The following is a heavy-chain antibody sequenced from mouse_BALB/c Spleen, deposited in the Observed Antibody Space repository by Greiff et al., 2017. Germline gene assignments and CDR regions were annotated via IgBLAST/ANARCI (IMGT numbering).Heavy chain of an antibody. CDR1: GFSLTSYG. D-gene: IGHD4-1*02. V-gene: IGHV2-9*02. Sequence: VQRVESGPGLVAPSQSLSITCTVSGFSLTSYGVHWVRQPPGKGLEWLGVIWAGGSTNYNSALMSRLSISKDNSKGQVFLKMNSLQTDDTAMYYCARFSTGPMDYWGQGTSVTVSS. J-gene: IGHJ4*01. CDR2: IWAGGST. CDR3: ARFSTGPMDY.